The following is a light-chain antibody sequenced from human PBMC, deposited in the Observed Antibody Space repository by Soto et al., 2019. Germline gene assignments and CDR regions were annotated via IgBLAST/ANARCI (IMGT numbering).Light chain of an antibody. CDR3: QSYDSSLSGSV. CDR1: SSNIGAGYD. V-gene: IGLV1-40*01. J-gene: IGLJ2*01. CDR2: GNN. Sequence: QSVLTQPPSVSGAPGQRVTISCTGSSSNIGAGYDVHWYQQLPGTAPKLLIYGNNNRPSGVPDRFSGSKSGTSASLTITGRQAEDEADYYCQSYDSSLSGSVFGGGTKRTVL.